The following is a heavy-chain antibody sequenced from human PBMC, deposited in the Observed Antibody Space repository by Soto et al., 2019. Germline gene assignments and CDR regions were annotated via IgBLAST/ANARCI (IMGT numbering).Heavy chain of an antibody. CDR1: GFTFSSYA. Sequence: PGGSLRLSCAASGFTFSSYAMHWVRQAPGKGLEWVAVISYDGSNKYYADSVKGRFTISRDNSKNTLYLQMNSLRAEDTAVYYCARTTPDFWSGYYGYYYGMDVWGQGTTVTVSS. V-gene: IGHV3-30-3*01. CDR3: ARTTPDFWSGYYGYYYGMDV. CDR2: ISYDGSNK. D-gene: IGHD3-3*01. J-gene: IGHJ6*02.